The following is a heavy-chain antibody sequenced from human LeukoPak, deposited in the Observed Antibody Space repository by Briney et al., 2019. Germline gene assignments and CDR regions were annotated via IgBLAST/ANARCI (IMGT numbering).Heavy chain of an antibody. D-gene: IGHD3-22*01. CDR1: GGSISIYY. CDR2: IYDSGST. Sequence: SETLSLTCTVSGGSISIYYWSWIRQPPGKGLEWIGYIYDSGSTNYNPSLKSRVTISVDTSKNQFSLKLSSVTAADTAVYYCASLTTAEAFDIWGQGTMVTISS. J-gene: IGHJ3*02. V-gene: IGHV4-59*01. CDR3: ASLTTAEAFDI.